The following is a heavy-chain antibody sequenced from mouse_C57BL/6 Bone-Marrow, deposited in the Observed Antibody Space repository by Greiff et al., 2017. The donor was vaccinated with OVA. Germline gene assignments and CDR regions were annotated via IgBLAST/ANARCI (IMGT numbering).Heavy chain of an antibody. CDR3: AVTGYAMDY. Sequence: EVKLEESGPGLVKPSQSLSLTCSVTGYSITSGYYWNWIRQFPGNKLEWMGYISYDGSNNYNPSLKNRISITRDTSKNQFFLKLNSVTTEDTATYYCAVTGYAMDYWGQGTSVTVSS. CDR1: GYSITSGYY. J-gene: IGHJ4*01. V-gene: IGHV3-6*01. CDR2: ISYDGSN. D-gene: IGHD2-12*01.